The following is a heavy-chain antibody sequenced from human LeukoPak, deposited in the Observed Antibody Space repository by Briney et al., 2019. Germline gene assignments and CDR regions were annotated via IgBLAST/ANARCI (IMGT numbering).Heavy chain of an antibody. D-gene: IGHD3-22*01. CDR1: GGSISSGGYY. V-gene: IGHV4-31*03. CDR2: IYYGGST. Sequence: SQTLSLTCTVSGGSISSGGYYWSWIRQHPGKGLEWIGYIYYGGSTYYNPSLKSRVTISVDTSKNQFSLKLSSVTAADTAVYYCARANYYDSSGYKGILDYWGQGTLVTVSS. J-gene: IGHJ4*02. CDR3: ARANYYDSSGYKGILDY.